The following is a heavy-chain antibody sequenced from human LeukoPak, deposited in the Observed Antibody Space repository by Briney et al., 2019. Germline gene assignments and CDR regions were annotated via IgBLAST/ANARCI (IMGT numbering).Heavy chain of an antibody. V-gene: IGHV4-61*01. CDR1: GGSVSSGSYY. CDR3: ARGSRGYSYG. D-gene: IGHD5-18*01. CDR2: IYYSAST. J-gene: IGHJ4*02. Sequence: NSSGTLSLTCTVSGGSVSSGSYYWSWIRQPPGKGLEWIGYIYYSASTNYNPSLKSRVTISVDTSNNQFSLKLSSVTAADTAVYYCARGSRGYSYGWGQGTLVTVSS.